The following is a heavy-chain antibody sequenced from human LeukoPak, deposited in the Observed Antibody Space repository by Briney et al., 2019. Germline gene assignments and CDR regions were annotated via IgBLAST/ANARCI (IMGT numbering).Heavy chain of an antibody. CDR3: ARLGSTSCYQVCWFDP. CDR1: GGSIGSSSHF. D-gene: IGHD2-2*01. Sequence: SETLSLTCSVSGGSIGSSSHFWGWIRQPPGKGLEWIGSIYYTGSTYYNPSLKSRVTISVDTSKNQFSLKLSSVTAADTAVYHCARLGSTSCYQVCWFDPWGQGTLVTVSS. V-gene: IGHV4-39*01. J-gene: IGHJ5*02. CDR2: IYYTGST.